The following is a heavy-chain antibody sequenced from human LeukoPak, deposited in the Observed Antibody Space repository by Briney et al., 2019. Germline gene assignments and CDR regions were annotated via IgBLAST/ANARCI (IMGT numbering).Heavy chain of an antibody. V-gene: IGHV1-18*01. CDR2: ISAYNGNT. Sequence: ASVKVSCKASGYTFTSYGISWVRQAPGQGLEWMGWISAYNGNTNYAQKLQGRVTMTTDTSTSTAYMELRSLRSADTAVYYCARVEYSGYDMIYYMDVWGKGTTVTVSS. J-gene: IGHJ6*03. D-gene: IGHD5-12*01. CDR1: GYTFTSYG. CDR3: ARVEYSGYDMIYYMDV.